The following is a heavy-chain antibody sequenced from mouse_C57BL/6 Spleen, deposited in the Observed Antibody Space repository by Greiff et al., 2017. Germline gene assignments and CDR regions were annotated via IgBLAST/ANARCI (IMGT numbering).Heavy chain of an antibody. CDR2: INSDGSST. J-gene: IGHJ3*01. CDR3: SSDYASSGYAFAY. D-gene: IGHD3-2*02. V-gene: IGHV5-16*01. CDR1: GYTFSDYY. Sequence: EVHLVESEGGLVQPGSSMKLSCKASGYTFSDYYMAWVRQVPEKGLEWVANINSDGSSTYYQDSLKSSFIISRDNAKNILYLQMSSLKSEDTATYYCSSDYASSGYAFAYWGQGTLVTVSA.